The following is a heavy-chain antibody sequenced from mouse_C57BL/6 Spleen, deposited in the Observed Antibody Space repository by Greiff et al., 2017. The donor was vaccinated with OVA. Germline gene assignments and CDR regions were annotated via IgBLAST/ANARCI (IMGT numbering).Heavy chain of an antibody. J-gene: IGHJ3*01. V-gene: IGHV1-52*01. CDR2: IDPSDSET. CDR3: ARIGGSRPFAY. Sequence: VKVVESGAELVRPGSSVKLSCKASGYTFTSYWMHWVKQRPIQGLEWIGNIDPSDSETHYNQKFKDKATLTVDKSSSTAYMQLSSLTSEDSAVYYCARIGGSRPFAYWGQGTLVTVSA. D-gene: IGHD1-1*01. CDR1: GYTFTSYW.